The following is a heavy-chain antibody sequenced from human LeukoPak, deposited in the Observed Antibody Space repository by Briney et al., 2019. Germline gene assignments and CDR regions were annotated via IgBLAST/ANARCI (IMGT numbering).Heavy chain of an antibody. Sequence: SETLSLTCTVSGGSIDAYYWTWIRQPGDKRLEWLGRMFTSGDTYYNPSLRGRLTISLDTAKNQIFLKLTSVTAADTAVYYCARALRTYYYDSSAEGDYWGQGTLVTVSS. J-gene: IGHJ4*02. V-gene: IGHV4-4*07. CDR3: ARALRTYYYDSSAEGDY. D-gene: IGHD3-22*01. CDR2: MFTSGDT. CDR1: GGSIDAYY.